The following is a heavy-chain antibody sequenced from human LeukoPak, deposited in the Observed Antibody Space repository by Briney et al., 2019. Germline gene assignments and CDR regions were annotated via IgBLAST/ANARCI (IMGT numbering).Heavy chain of an antibody. J-gene: IGHJ4*02. Sequence: SETLSLTCTVSGGSLSSDYWSWIRQPAGTGLEWFGRIYTSGSTNYNPSLRSRVTMSLDTSKNQFSLNLSSVTAADTPADYCARSGATAIVDGNVFDYWGQGTLVSVSS. D-gene: IGHD2-21*02. V-gene: IGHV4-4*07. CDR3: ARSGATAIVDGNVFDY. CDR1: GGSLSSDY. CDR2: IYTSGST.